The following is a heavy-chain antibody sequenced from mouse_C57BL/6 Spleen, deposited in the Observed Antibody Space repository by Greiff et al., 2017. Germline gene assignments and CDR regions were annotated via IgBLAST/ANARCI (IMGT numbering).Heavy chain of an antibody. CDR1: DSEVFPIAY. CDR2: ILPSIGKT. V-gene: IGHV15-2*01. D-gene: IGHD1-1*01. Sequence: QVQLKESGSELRSPGSSVQLSCKDFDSEVFPIAYMSWVRQKPGHGFEWIGGILPSIGKTIYGEKFEDKATLDADTLSKTAYLELNSLTSEDSAIYYCARGATTVVEYYFDYWGQGTTLTVSS. CDR3: ARGATTVVEYYFDY. J-gene: IGHJ2*01.